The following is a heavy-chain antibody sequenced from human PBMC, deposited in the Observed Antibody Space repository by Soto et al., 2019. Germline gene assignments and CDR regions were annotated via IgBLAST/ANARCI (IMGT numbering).Heavy chain of an antibody. CDR2: IYHSGST. J-gene: IGHJ4*02. CDR3: ARGLSTLPPLDY. V-gene: IGHV4-4*02. CDR1: GGSISSSNW. Sequence: QVQLQESGPGLVKPSGTLSLTCAVSGGSISSSNWWSWVRQPPGKGLEWIGEIYHSGSTNYNPSLKSGVPMSVEMSEYPFSLQLSSVTAADTAVYYCARGLSTLPPLDYWGQGTLVTVSS. D-gene: IGHD6-13*01.